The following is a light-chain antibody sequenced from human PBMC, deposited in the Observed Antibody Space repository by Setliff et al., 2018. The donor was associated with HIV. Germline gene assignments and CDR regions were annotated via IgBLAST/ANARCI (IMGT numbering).Light chain of an antibody. CDR1: SSDIGDYES. J-gene: IGLJ2*01. Sequence: QSVLTQPASVSGSPGQSITISCTGSSSDIGDYESVSRYQQHPGEVPKLMIYDVTKRPSGVSNRFSASKSGNTASLTISGLQAEDEAHYCCSYAGGDTWIFGGGTKVTVL. V-gene: IGLV2-23*02. CDR3: CSYAGGDTWI. CDR2: DVT.